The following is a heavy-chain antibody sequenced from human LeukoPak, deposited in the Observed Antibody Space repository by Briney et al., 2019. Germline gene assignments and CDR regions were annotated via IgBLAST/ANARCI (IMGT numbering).Heavy chain of an antibody. CDR2: INPNSGGT. V-gene: IGHV1-2*02. CDR1: GYTFTGYY. CDR3: ARGSSWFVDEYNWFDP. D-gene: IGHD6-13*01. Sequence: ASVKVSCKASGYTFTGYYMHWVRQAPGQGLEWMGWINPNSGGTNYAQKFQGRVTMTRDTSISTAYMELSSLRSEDTAVYYCARGSSWFVDEYNWFDPWGQGTLVTVSS. J-gene: IGHJ5*02.